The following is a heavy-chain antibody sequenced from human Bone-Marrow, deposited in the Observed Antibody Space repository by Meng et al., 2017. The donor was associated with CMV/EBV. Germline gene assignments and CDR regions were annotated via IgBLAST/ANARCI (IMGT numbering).Heavy chain of an antibody. CDR3: ARSMLEVNRYYYGMDV. Sequence: GGSLRLSCAASGFTFSSFWMAWVRQAPGKGLEWVGNIKQDESEIQYVGSVKGRFTITRDNAKNSLFLQMNSLRAEDTAVYYCARSMLEVNRYYYGMDVWGAGNPVTGSS. CDR2: IKQDESEI. CDR1: GFTFSSFW. V-gene: IGHV3-7*01. D-gene: IGHD1-1*01. J-gene: IGHJ6*04.